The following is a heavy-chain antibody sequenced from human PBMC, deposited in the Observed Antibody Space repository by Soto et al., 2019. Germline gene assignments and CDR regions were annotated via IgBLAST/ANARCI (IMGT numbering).Heavy chain of an antibody. V-gene: IGHV3-21*01. D-gene: IGHD5-12*01. CDR1: GFTFSTYA. Sequence: GGSLRLSCAASGFTFSTYAMNWVRQAPGKGLEWVSSISSTSSFRYYADSVKGRFTISRDNAKNSLYLQMNSLRAQDTAVYYCVRGAPGRDGYNLDFQHWGQGTLVTVSS. J-gene: IGHJ1*01. CDR3: VRGAPGRDGYNLDFQH. CDR2: ISSTSSFR.